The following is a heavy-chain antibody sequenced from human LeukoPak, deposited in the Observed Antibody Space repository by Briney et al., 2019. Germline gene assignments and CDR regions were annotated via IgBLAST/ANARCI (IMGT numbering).Heavy chain of an antibody. CDR1: GDSISSGGYS. CDR2: IYHSGST. Sequence: PSETLSLTCTVTGDSISSGGYSWSWIRQPPGKGLEWIGYIYHSGSTYYNPSLKSRVTTSVDRSKNQFSLKLSSVTAADTAVYYCARAARVGYCSGGSCPKTPNWFDPWGQGTLVTVSS. D-gene: IGHD2-15*01. V-gene: IGHV4-30-2*01. CDR3: ARAARVGYCSGGSCPKTPNWFDP. J-gene: IGHJ5*02.